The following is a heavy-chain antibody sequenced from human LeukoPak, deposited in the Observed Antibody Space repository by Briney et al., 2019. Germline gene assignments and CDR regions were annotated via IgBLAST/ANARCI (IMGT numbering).Heavy chain of an antibody. V-gene: IGHV1-3*01. D-gene: IGHD1-26*01. CDR1: GYTFTSYA. Sequence: ASVKVSCKASGYTFTSYAIHWVRQAPGQRLEWMGWISAGNGNTKYSQNFQGRVTFISNTTATTAFMELSSLRSEDAAVYYCARDSGSGNNDYWGQGTLVTVSS. CDR2: ISAGNGNT. CDR3: ARDSGSGNNDY. J-gene: IGHJ4*02.